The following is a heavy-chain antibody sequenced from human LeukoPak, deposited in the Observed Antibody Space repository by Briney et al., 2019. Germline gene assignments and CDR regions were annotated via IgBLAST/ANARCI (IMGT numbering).Heavy chain of an antibody. CDR2: ISSDETDR. V-gene: IGHV3-30*18. D-gene: IGHD2-2*01. CDR1: FLTFSAYG. CDR3: AKEYCSSTSCYAFGETFDP. Sequence: GRSLRLSCEASFLTFSAYGMHWVRQAPGKGLEWVAFISSDETDRYYADSVKGRFFISRDNSKKTLFLQMDSLRAEDTAVYYCAKEYCSSTSCYAFGETFDPWGQGTLVTVSS. J-gene: IGHJ5*02.